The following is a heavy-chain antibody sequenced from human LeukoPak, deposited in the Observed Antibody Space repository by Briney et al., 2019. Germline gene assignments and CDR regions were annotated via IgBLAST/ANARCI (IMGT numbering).Heavy chain of an antibody. Sequence: PSETLSLTCTVSGGSISSYYWSWIRQPPGKGLEWIGYIYYTGSTNYNPSLKSRVTLSVDTSKNQFSLKVSSVTAADTAVYYCAREVIAAAVDYWGQGTLVTVSS. CDR1: GGSISSYY. CDR2: IYYTGST. D-gene: IGHD6-13*01. CDR3: AREVIAAAVDY. V-gene: IGHV4-59*01. J-gene: IGHJ4*02.